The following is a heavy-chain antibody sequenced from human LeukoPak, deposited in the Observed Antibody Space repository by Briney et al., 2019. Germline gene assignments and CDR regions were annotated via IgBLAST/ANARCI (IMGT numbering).Heavy chain of an antibody. V-gene: IGHV4-39*01. CDR2: IYYSGST. CDR3: ARTVEMAPVDFDY. Sequence: SETLSLTCTVSGGSISSSSYYWGWIRQPPGKGLEWIGSIYYSGSTYYNPSLKSRVTISVDTSKNQFSLKLSSVTAADTAVYYCARTVEMAPVDFDYWGQGTLVTVSS. D-gene: IGHD5-24*01. CDR1: GGSISSSSYY. J-gene: IGHJ4*02.